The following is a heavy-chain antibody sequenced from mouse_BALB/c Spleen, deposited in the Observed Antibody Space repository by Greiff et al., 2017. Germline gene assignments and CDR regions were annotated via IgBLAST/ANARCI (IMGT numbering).Heavy chain of an antibody. J-gene: IGHJ2*01. V-gene: IGHV5-6-5*01. CDR3: ARKAYYYGSSYEVY. CDR2: ISSGGST. D-gene: IGHD1-1*01. CDR1: GFTFSSYA. Sequence: EVQLVESGGGLVKPGGSLKLSCAASGFTFSSYAMSWVRQTPEKRLEWVASISSGGSTYYPDSVKGRFTISRDNARNILYLQMSSLRSEDTAMYYCARKAYYYGSSYEVYWGQGTTLTVSS.